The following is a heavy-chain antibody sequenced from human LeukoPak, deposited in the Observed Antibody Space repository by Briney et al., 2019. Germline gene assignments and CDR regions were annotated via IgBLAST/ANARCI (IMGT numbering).Heavy chain of an antibody. V-gene: IGHV3-74*01. CDR1: GFTFSSYW. Sequence: PGGSLRLSCAASGFTFSSYWMHWVRQAPGEGLVWVSFINSDRSSTGYADSVRGRFTVSRDNAKNTLYLHMNSLRVEDTAVYYCAFGTGREGYMDVWGKGTTVTVCS. J-gene: IGHJ6*03. CDR3: AFGTGREGYMDV. CDR2: INSDRSST. D-gene: IGHD3-10*01.